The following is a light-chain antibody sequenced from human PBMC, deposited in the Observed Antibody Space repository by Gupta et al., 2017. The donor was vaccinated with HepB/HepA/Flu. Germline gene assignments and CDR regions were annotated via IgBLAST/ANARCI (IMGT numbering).Light chain of an antibody. CDR1: SSDVGGYNY. CDR2: DVS. J-gene: IGLJ3*02. V-gene: IGLV2-14*01. Sequence: QSALTQPASVSGSPGQSITISCTGTSSDVGGYNYVSWYQQHPGKAPKLMIYDVSNRPSGVSNRFSGSKSGNTASLTISDLQADDEADYCCSSYTSTNTLGFGGGTKLTVL. CDR3: SSYTSTNTLG.